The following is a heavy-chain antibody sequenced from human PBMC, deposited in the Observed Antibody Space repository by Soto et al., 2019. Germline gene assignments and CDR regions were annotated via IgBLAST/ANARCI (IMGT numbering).Heavy chain of an antibody. CDR3: ARRYGRAFDI. CDR1: GGSISSSNW. Sequence: SETLSLTCAVSGGSISSSNWWSWVRQPPGKGLEWIAYVYYTGSANYNPSLKSRVTISVDTSKNQFSLKLSSVTAADTAVYYCARRYGRAFDIWGQGTMVTVSS. V-gene: IGHV4-4*02. D-gene: IGHD4-17*01. J-gene: IGHJ3*02. CDR2: VYYTGSA.